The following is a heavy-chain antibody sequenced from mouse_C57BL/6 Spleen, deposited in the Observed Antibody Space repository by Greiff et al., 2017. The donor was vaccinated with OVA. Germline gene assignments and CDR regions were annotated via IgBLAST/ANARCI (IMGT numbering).Heavy chain of an antibody. J-gene: IGHJ1*03. Sequence: QVQLKQSGAELVKPGASVKISCKASGYAFSSYWMNWVKQRPGKGLEWIGQIYPGDGDTNYNGKFKGKATLTADKSSSTAYMQLSSLTSEDSAVYFCARLGISWYFDVWGTGTTVTVSS. CDR3: ARLGISWYFDV. CDR2: IYPGDGDT. V-gene: IGHV1-80*01. CDR1: GYAFSSYW. D-gene: IGHD4-1*01.